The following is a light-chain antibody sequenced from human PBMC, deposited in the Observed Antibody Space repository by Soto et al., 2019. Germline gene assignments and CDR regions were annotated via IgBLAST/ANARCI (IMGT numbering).Light chain of an antibody. Sequence: EIVMTQSPATLSLSPGERATLSCRASQSVYSNLAWYQQKPGQTPRLLIYESSTRATGIPARFSGGGSGTGITLTISSLQSEDFADYFCQQYQSWPLTFGGGTKVEIK. CDR3: QQYQSWPLT. V-gene: IGKV3-15*01. CDR1: QSVYSN. J-gene: IGKJ4*01. CDR2: ESS.